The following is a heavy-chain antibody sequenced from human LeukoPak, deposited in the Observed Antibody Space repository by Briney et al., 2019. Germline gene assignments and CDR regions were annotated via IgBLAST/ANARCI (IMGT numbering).Heavy chain of an antibody. D-gene: IGHD3-10*01. CDR3: AREEDYYGSGSYTV. CDR1: GYTFTGYY. CDR2: INPNSGGT. J-gene: IGHJ4*02. Sequence: ASVKVSCTASGYTFTGYYMHWVRQAPGQGLEWMGWINPNSGGTNYAQKFQGRVTMTRDTSISTAYMELSRLRSDDTAVYYSAREEDYYGSGSYTVWGQGTLVTVSS. V-gene: IGHV1-2*02.